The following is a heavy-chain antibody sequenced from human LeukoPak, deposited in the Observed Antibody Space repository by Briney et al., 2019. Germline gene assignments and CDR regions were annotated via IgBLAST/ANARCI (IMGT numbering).Heavy chain of an antibody. Sequence: PGGSLRLSCAASGFTFSSYGMHWVRQAPGKGLEWVAVIWYDGSNKYYADSVKGRFTISRDNSKNTLYLQMNSLRAEDTAVYYCARDPTHFWSGYSGHYYYYAMDVWGQGTTVTVSS. CDR3: ARDPTHFWSGYSGHYYYYAMDV. D-gene: IGHD3-3*02. CDR2: IWYDGSNK. J-gene: IGHJ6*02. V-gene: IGHV3-33*01. CDR1: GFTFSSYG.